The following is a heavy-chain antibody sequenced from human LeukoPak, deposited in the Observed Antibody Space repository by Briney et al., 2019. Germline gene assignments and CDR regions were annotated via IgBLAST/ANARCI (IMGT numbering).Heavy chain of an antibody. J-gene: IGHJ4*02. D-gene: IGHD6-13*01. CDR2: IYYSGST. Sequence: SETLSLTCTVSGGSISSSSYYWGWIRQPPGKGLEWIGSIYYSGSTYYNPSLKSRVTISVDTSKNQFSLKLSSVTAADTAVYYCASTPGIAAAGIDYWGQGTLVTVSS. CDR3: ASTPGIAAAGIDY. CDR1: GGSISSSSYY. V-gene: IGHV4-39*07.